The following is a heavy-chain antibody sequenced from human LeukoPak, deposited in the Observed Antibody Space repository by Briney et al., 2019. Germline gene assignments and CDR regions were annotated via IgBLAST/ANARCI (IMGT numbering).Heavy chain of an antibody. CDR2: ISSSGSTI. J-gene: IGHJ4*02. CDR1: GFSFISYW. CDR3: ARDARRRVGATVFDY. V-gene: IGHV3-48*04. D-gene: IGHD1-26*01. Sequence: PGGSLRLSCAASGFSFISYWMSWVRQAPGKGLEWVSYISSSGSTIYYADSVKGRFTISRDNAKNSLYLQMNSLRAEDTAVYYCARDARRRVGATVFDYWGQGTLVTVSS.